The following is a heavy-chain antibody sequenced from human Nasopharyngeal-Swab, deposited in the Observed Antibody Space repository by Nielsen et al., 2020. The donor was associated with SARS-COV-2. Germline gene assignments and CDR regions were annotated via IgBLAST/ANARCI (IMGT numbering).Heavy chain of an antibody. Sequence: GESLKISCTASGFTFSSYAMHWVRQAPGKGLEWVAVISYDGSNKYYADSVKGRFTISRDNSKNTLYLQMNSLRAEDTAVYYCARDQRASRSGFDYWGQGTLVTVSS. CDR1: GFTFSSYA. CDR3: ARDQRASRSGFDY. J-gene: IGHJ4*02. V-gene: IGHV3-30-3*01. CDR2: ISYDGSNK.